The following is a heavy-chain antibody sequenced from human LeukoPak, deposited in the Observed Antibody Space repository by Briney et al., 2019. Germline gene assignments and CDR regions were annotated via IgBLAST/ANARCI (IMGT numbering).Heavy chain of an antibody. CDR1: EFAFSTYN. V-gene: IGHV3-48*01. Sequence: TGGSLRLSCAASEFAFSTYNMNWVRQAPGKGLEWVSYISTGSSTTYYADSVKGRFTISRDNVENSLYLQMNSLRAEDTAVYYCAREDYYYDSSGYFFDYWGQGTLVTVSS. CDR3: AREDYYYDSSGYFFDY. CDR2: ISTGSSTT. D-gene: IGHD3-22*01. J-gene: IGHJ4*02.